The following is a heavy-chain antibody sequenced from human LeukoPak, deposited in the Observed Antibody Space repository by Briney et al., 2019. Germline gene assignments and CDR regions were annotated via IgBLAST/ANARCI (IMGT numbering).Heavy chain of an antibody. D-gene: IGHD3-3*01. J-gene: IGHJ3*02. CDR2: IYPGDSDT. CDR1: GYSFTSYW. CDR3: ARALYDFWSGYYRGYAFDI. V-gene: IGHV5-51*01. Sequence: GESLKISCRGSGYSFTSYWIGWVRQMPGKGLEWMGIIYPGDSDTRYSPSFQGQVTISADKSIRTAYLQWSSLKASDTAMYYCARALYDFWSGYYRGYAFDIWGQGTMVTVSS.